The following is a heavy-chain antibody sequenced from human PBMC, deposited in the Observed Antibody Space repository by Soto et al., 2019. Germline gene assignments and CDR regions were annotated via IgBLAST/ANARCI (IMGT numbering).Heavy chain of an antibody. CDR1: GFTFSSYA. J-gene: IGHJ4*02. CDR2: ISGSGRST. V-gene: IGHV3-23*01. Sequence: EVQLLESGGGLVQPGGSLRLSCAASGFTFSSYAMSWVRQAPGKGLEWVSAISGSGRSTYYADSVKGRFTISRDNSKNTLYLQMNSLRAEDTAVYYCAKDLGWYGYEDYWGQGTLVTVSS. D-gene: IGHD6-19*01. CDR3: AKDLGWYGYEDY.